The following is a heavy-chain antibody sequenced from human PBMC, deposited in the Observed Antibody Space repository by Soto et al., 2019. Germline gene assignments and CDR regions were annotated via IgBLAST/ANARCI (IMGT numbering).Heavy chain of an antibody. CDR3: ARLGYSSSWPSFDY. CDR2: IIPIFGTA. Sequence: SVKVSCKASGGTFSSYAISWVRQAPGQGLEWMGGIIPIFGTANYAQKFQGRVTITADKSTSTAYMELSSLRSEDTAVYYCARLGYSSSWPSFDYWGQGTLVTVSS. CDR1: GGTFSSYA. V-gene: IGHV1-69*06. D-gene: IGHD6-13*01. J-gene: IGHJ4*02.